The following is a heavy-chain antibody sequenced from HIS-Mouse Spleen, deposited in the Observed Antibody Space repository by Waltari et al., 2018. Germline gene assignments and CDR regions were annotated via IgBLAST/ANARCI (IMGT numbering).Heavy chain of an antibody. Sequence: QLQLQESGPGLVKPSETLSLTCTVSGGSISSSSYYWGWLRQPPGKGLEWIGSIYYSGRTHYNPSLKSRVTISVDTSKNQFSLKLGSVTAADTAVYYCAREIPYSSSWYDWYFDLWGRGTLVTVSS. CDR2: IYYSGRT. J-gene: IGHJ2*01. D-gene: IGHD6-13*01. CDR3: AREIPYSSSWYDWYFDL. CDR1: GGSISSSSYY. V-gene: IGHV4-39*07.